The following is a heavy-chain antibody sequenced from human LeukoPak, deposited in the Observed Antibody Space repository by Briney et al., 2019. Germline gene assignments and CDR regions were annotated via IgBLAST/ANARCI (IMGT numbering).Heavy chain of an antibody. Sequence: QTGGSLRLSCAASEFSFRSHGMNWVRQAPGKGLEWVSGISPRGDITYYKDSVRGRFTISRDNFKNTVSLQLNSLRAEDTAMYYCTRDEYYDYVWGSYRDDPHFDYWGQGTLVTVSS. CDR2: ISPRGDIT. CDR3: TRDEYYDYVWGSYRDDPHFDY. V-gene: IGHV3-23*01. D-gene: IGHD3-16*02. J-gene: IGHJ4*02. CDR1: EFSFRSHG.